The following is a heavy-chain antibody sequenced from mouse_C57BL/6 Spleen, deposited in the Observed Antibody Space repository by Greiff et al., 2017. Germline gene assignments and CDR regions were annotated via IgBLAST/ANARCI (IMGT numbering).Heavy chain of an antibody. CDR3: ARDDNYRYFDV. Sequence: QVQLQQPGAELVMPGASVKLSCKASGYTFTSYWMHWVKQRPGQGLEWIGEIDPSDSYTNYNQKFKGKSTLTVDKSSSTAYMQLSSLTSEDSAVYYCARDDNYRYFDVWGTGTTVTVSA. J-gene: IGHJ1*03. D-gene: IGHD2-3*01. V-gene: IGHV1-69*01. CDR1: GYTFTSYW. CDR2: IDPSDSYT.